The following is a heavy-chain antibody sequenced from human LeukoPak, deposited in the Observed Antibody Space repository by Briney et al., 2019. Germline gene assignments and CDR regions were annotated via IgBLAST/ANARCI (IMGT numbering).Heavy chain of an antibody. D-gene: IGHD2-2*02. CDR1: GFTFSSYW. Sequence: AGGSLRLSCAASGFTFSSYWMRWVRQAPGKGLEWVANIKQDGSEKYYVDSVKGRFTISRDNAKNSLYLQMNSLRAEDTAVYYCARRYCSSTSCYTRGRMDVWGKGTTVTVSS. J-gene: IGHJ6*04. CDR3: ARRYCSSTSCYTRGRMDV. CDR2: IKQDGSEK. V-gene: IGHV3-7*01.